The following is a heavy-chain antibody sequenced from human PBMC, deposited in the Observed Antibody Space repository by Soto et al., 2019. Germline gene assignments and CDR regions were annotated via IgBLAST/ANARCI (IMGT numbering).Heavy chain of an antibody. CDR1: GFTFSSYA. CDR3: AKDLITFGGVIVPIFDY. V-gene: IGHV3-23*01. CDR2: ISGSGGST. D-gene: IGHD3-16*02. Sequence: GGSLRLSCAASGFTFSSYAMSWVRQAPGKGLEWVSAISGSGGSTYYADSVKGRFTISRDNSKNTLYLQMNSLRAEDTAVYYCAKDLITFGGVIVPIFDYWGQGTLVTVSS. J-gene: IGHJ4*02.